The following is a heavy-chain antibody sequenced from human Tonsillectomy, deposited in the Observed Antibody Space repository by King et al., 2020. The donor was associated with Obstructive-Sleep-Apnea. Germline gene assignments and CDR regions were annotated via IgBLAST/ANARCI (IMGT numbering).Heavy chain of an antibody. CDR3: ARQQSYYYGMDD. CDR2: IFPADSVT. CDR1: GYSFTSYW. J-gene: IGHJ6*02. D-gene: IGHD6-19*01. V-gene: IGHV5-51*01. Sequence: VQLVESGTEVKKPGESLTISCKDSGYSFTSYWIGWVRQMPGKGLEWMGIIFPADSVTRYNPSFQGRVTISADKSISTAYLQWSSLKASDTAMYYCARQQSYYYGMDDWGQGTTVTVSS.